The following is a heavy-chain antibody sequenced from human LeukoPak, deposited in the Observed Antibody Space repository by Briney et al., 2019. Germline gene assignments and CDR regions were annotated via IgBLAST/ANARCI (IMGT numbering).Heavy chain of an antibody. CDR2: ISGSGGST. J-gene: IGHJ4*02. Sequence: GGSLRLSCAAPGFTFSSYAMSWVRQAPGKGLEWVSSISGSGGSTYYADFVKGRFTISGDNSKNTLYLQMNGLRAEDTAVYYCAKGSCCFDSWGQGTLVTVSS. V-gene: IGHV3-23*01. CDR3: AKGSCCFDS. D-gene: IGHD2-8*01. CDR1: GFTFSSYA.